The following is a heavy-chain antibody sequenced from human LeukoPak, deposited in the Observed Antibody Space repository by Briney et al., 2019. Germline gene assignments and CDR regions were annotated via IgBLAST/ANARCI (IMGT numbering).Heavy chain of an antibody. CDR3: VGGYQLLLFDD. J-gene: IGHJ4*02. CDR1: GFTFGDYA. Sequence: GGSLRLSCAASGFTFGDYAMGWVRQAPGRGLGWVSAISNSGTSTYYADSVKGRFTISRDNSKNTRYLQMKSLRAGDTALYYCVGGYQLLLFDDWGQGTLVTVSS. D-gene: IGHD2-2*01. CDR2: ISNSGTST. V-gene: IGHV3-23*01.